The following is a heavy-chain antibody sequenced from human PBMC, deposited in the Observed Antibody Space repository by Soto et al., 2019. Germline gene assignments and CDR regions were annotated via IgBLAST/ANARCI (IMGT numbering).Heavy chain of an antibody. Sequence: SETLCLTCAVFGVSFSGHYWNLIRQPPGKGLEWIGEISHSGSTKYNSSLKSRVTISIDTSKNQFSLKLSSVTAADTAVYYCARGRQGCTSTSCAFDYWGQGTLVTVSS. CDR3: ARGRQGCTSTSCAFDY. J-gene: IGHJ4*02. CDR2: ISHSGST. V-gene: IGHV4-34*01. CDR1: GVSFSGHY. D-gene: IGHD2-2*01.